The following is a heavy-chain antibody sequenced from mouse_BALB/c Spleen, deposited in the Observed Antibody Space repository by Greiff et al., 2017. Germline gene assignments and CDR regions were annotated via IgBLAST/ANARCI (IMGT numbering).Heavy chain of an antibody. V-gene: IGHV5-9*03. D-gene: IGHD2-1*01. J-gene: IGHJ3*01. CDR1: GFTFSSYT. Sequence: EVKLMESGGGLVKPGGSLKLSCAASGFTFSSYTMSWVRQTPEKRLEWVATISSGGGNTYYPDSVKGRFTISRDNAKNNLYLQMSSLRSEDTALYYCARYSYYLAYWGQGTLVTVSA. CDR3: ARYSYYLAY. CDR2: ISSGGGNT.